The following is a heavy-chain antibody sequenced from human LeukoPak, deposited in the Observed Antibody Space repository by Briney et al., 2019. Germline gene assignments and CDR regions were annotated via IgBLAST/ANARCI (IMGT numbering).Heavy chain of an antibody. V-gene: IGHV3-30*18. CDR3: AKYLTRWTPAIDY. CDR1: GFTFSSYG. J-gene: IGHJ4*02. CDR2: ISYDGSNK. D-gene: IGHD4-23*01. Sequence: GGSLRLSCAASGFTFSSYGMHWVRQAPGKGLEWVAVISYDGSNKYYADSVKGRFTISRDNSKNTLYLQMNSLRAEDTAVYYCAKYLTRWTPAIDYWGQGTLVTVSS.